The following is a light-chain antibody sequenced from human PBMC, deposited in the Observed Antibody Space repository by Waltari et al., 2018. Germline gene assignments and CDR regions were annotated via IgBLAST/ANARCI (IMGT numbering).Light chain of an antibody. V-gene: IGLV2-23*02. CDR1: SSDGGNYDF. CDR2: EVN. CDR3: CSYATRNTPVA. J-gene: IGLJ2*01. Sequence: QSALTQPASVSGSPALSITISCTGSSSDGGNYDFVSWHKHYPSKAPKDIIYEVNKRTSGVSGGFSGSKAGNTASLTIAWLRPEDEADYHCCSYATRNTPVAFGGGTKVTLL.